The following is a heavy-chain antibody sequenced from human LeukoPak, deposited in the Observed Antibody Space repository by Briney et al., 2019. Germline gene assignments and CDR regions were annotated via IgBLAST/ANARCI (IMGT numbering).Heavy chain of an antibody. CDR3: ARGIESYGDYGY. CDR2: MYYSGST. D-gene: IGHD4-17*01. J-gene: IGHJ4*02. V-gene: IGHV4-59*01. CDR1: GGSISSYY. Sequence: PSETLSLTCSGSGGSISSYYWSWIRQPPGKGLEWIGYMYYSGSTNYNPSLKSRVTISIDTSKNQFSLKLSSLTAADTAIYYCARGIESYGDYGYWGQGILVTVSS.